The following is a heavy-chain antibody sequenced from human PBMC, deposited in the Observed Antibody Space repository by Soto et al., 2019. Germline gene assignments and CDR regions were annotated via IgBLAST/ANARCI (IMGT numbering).Heavy chain of an antibody. Sequence: QLQLQESGSGLVKPSQTLSLTCAVSGGSINTATHSWSWIRQPPGKGLEWIGYIYHSGSTYYNPSVKSRVTISIDKSNNQFSLRLSSVAAADTDVYYCARGGGVTTTGDDYWGQGILVTVSS. D-gene: IGHD4-4*01. CDR1: GGSINTATHS. J-gene: IGHJ4*02. CDR3: ARGGGVTTTGDDY. CDR2: IYHSGST. V-gene: IGHV4-30-2*01.